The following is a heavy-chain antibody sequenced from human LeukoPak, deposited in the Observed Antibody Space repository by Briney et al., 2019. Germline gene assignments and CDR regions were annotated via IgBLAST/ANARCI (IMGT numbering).Heavy chain of an antibody. D-gene: IGHD3-3*01. V-gene: IGHV3-23*01. Sequence: PGGSLRLSCAASGFTFSSYAMSWVRQAPGKGLEWVSAISGSGGSTYYADSVKGRFTISRDNSKNTLYLQMNSLRAEDTAVYYCASRGSYDFWSGYLPGGDYWGQGTLVTVSS. CDR3: ASRGSYDFWSGYLPGGDY. CDR2: ISGSGGST. CDR1: GFTFSSYA. J-gene: IGHJ4*02.